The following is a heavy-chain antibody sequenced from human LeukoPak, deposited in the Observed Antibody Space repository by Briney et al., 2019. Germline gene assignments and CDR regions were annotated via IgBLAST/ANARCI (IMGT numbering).Heavy chain of an antibody. CDR1: GGSISSYY. V-gene: IGHV4-34*01. Sequence: PSETLSLTCTVSGGSISSYYWSWIRQPPGKGLEWIGEINHSGSTNYNPSLKSRVTISVDTSKNQFSLKLSSVTAADTAVYYCASRPYYYDSSGYYDWGQGTLVTVSS. CDR2: INHSGST. J-gene: IGHJ4*02. CDR3: ASRPYYYDSSGYYD. D-gene: IGHD3-22*01.